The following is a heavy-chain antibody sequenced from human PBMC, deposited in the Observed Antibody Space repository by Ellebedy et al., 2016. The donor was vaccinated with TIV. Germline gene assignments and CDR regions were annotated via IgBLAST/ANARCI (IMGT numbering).Heavy chain of an antibody. CDR3: AKVTSIAARPDWFNP. J-gene: IGHJ5*02. D-gene: IGHD6-6*01. CDR2: ISYDGSNK. CDR1: GFTFSSYA. V-gene: IGHV3-30-3*01. Sequence: GESLKISXAASGFTFSSYAMHWVRQAPGKGLEWVAVISYDGSNKYYADSVKGRFTISRDNSKNTLYLQMNSLRAEDTAVYYCAKVTSIAARPDWFNPWGQGTLVTVSS.